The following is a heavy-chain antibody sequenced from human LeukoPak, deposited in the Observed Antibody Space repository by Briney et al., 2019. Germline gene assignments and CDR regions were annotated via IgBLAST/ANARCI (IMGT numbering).Heavy chain of an antibody. CDR3: ARCTASCYANAFDV. J-gene: IGHJ3*01. CDR2: IGYDGTNE. D-gene: IGHD2-2*01. CDR1: GFTFSSYG. Sequence: GGSLRLSCAASGFTFSSYGMHWVRQAPGKGLEWVALIGYDGTNEYYADSVKGRFTISRDNSKKTLYLQMNSLRPEDTAVYYCARCTASCYANAFDVWGQGTLLTVSS. V-gene: IGHV3-33*01.